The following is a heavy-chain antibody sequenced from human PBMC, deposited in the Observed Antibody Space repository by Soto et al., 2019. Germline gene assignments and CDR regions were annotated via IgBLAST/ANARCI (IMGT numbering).Heavy chain of an antibody. V-gene: IGHV3-23*01. Sequence: GGSLSLSCAASGFTFSSYGMHWVRQAPGKGLGWVSGISGSGAGTYYADSGKGRFTISRDNSKNRLYVQMKSLRPEDTAGYYCATVALLVREIIVRGLSQPYYFDSWGQGTLVTVSS. CDR1: GFTFSSYG. D-gene: IGHD3-10*01. CDR2: ISGSGAGT. CDR3: ATVALLVREIIVRGLSQPYYFDS. J-gene: IGHJ4*02.